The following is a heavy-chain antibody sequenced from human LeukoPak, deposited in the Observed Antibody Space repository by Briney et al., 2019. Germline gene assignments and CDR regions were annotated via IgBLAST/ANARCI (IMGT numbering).Heavy chain of an antibody. CDR2: LYYTGES. Sequence: SETLSLTCSVSGGSITSSTYSWGGLRPPPGKGLVWIGSLYYTGESYCGPSFRRRTSISVDSSKSLFFLILTSLTAADTAVYYCARLLTYCSEGICDFWEYFYSWGQGTLVTVSS. CDR1: GGSITSSTYS. D-gene: IGHD2-15*01. V-gene: IGHV4-39*02. CDR3: ARLLTYCSEGICDFWEYFYS. J-gene: IGHJ4*02.